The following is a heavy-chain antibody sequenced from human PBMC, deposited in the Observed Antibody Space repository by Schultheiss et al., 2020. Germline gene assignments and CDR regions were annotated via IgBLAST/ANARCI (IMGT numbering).Heavy chain of an antibody. J-gene: IGHJ6*02. CDR3: ARDSEWLRGYYGMDV. V-gene: IGHV3-38*03. D-gene: IGHD5-12*01. CDR2: ISGGST. Sequence: GGSLRLSCAASGFTVSSNEMSWVRQAPGKGLEWVSSISGGSTYYADSRKGRFTISRDNAKNSLYLQMNSLRAEDTAVYYCARDSEWLRGYYGMDVWGQGTTVTVSS. CDR1: GFTVSSNE.